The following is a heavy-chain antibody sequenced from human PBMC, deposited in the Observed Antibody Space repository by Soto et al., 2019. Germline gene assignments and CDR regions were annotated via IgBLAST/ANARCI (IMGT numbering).Heavy chain of an antibody. D-gene: IGHD6-6*01. V-gene: IGHV3-9*01. J-gene: IGHJ4*02. CDR2: INWNSGNI. CDR1: GFTLDDYV. Sequence: PGGSLRLSCAASGFTLDDYVMHWVRQAPGKGLEWVSGINWNSGNIGYADSVKGRFTISRDNAKNSLYLQMNSLRAEDTAFYYCAKDINYSSSSGFDYWGPGTLVTVSS. CDR3: AKDINYSSSSGFDY.